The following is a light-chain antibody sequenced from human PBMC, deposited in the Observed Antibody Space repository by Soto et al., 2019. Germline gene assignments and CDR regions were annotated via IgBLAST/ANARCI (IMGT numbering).Light chain of an antibody. J-gene: IGLJ2*01. Sequence: SALTEPASVSGSPGQSITIPCTGTSSDVGGYNYVSWYQQHPGKVPKLIIYDVTSRPSGVSNRFSASKSGNTASLTISGLQSEDEADYYCSSYTSSNTHVFGGGTKLTVL. CDR3: SSYTSSNTHV. CDR1: SSDVGGYNY. V-gene: IGLV2-14*03. CDR2: DVT.